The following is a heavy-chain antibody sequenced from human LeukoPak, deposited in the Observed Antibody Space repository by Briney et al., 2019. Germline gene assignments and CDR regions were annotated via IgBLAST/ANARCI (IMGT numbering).Heavy chain of an antibody. CDR3: ARDPRGGYYDSSGYYYGDNAFDI. CDR1: GGSISSSNW. D-gene: IGHD3-22*01. Sequence: PSGTLSLTCAVSGGSISSSNWWSWVRQPPGKGLEWIGEIYHSGSTNYNPSLKSRVTISVDKSKNQFSLKLSSVTAADTAVYYCARDPRGGYYDSSGYYYGDNAFDIWGQGTMVTVSS. CDR2: IYHSGST. V-gene: IGHV4-4*02. J-gene: IGHJ3*02.